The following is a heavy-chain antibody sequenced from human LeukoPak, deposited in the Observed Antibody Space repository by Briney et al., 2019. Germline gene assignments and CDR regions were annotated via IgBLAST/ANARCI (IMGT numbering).Heavy chain of an antibody. CDR2: ISGSGGST. D-gene: IGHD5-18*01. J-gene: IGHJ6*02. CDR1: GFTFSSYA. V-gene: IGHV3-23*01. Sequence: GGSLRLSCAASGFTFSSYAMSWVRQAPGKGLEWVSAISGSGGSTYYADSVKGRFTISRDNSKNTLYLQMNGLRAEDTAVYYCAKVQLWAAVYYYYGMDVWGQGTTVTVSS. CDR3: AKVQLWAAVYYYYGMDV.